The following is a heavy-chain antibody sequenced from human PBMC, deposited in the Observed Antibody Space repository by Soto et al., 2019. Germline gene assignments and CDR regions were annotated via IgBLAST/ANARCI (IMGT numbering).Heavy chain of an antibody. CDR1: GYTFTGYF. J-gene: IGHJ5*02. D-gene: IGHD3-3*01. CDR2: INSNSGAT. CDR3: ARGGGTILAPLP. V-gene: IGHV1-2*02. Sequence: QVQLVQSGAEVKKPGASVKVSCKASGYTFTGYFMHWVRQAPGQGLEWMGWINSNSGATKYAQKFQGRVTLSRDTSISTAYMELSGLRPDDTAVYYCARGGGTILAPLPWGQGTLVTVSS.